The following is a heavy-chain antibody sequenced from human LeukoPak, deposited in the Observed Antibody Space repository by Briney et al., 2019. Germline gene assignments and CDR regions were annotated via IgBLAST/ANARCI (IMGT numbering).Heavy chain of an antibody. Sequence: GGSLRLSCAASGIAISGYWMHWIRQVPGKGLMRVSRIKNDGSATMYADSVKGRFTISRDNAKNTLYLQMNSLRAEDTAVYYCTKGDWFDPWGQGTLVTVSS. CDR1: GIAISGYW. J-gene: IGHJ5*02. CDR3: TKGDWFDP. CDR2: IKNDGSAT. V-gene: IGHV3-74*03.